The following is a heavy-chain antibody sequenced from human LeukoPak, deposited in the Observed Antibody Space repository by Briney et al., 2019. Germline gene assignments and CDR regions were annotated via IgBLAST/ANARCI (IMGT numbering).Heavy chain of an antibody. CDR3: AKDSGWVVVVPAATDY. D-gene: IGHD2-2*01. CDR2: ISYDGSNK. J-gene: IGHJ4*02. CDR1: GFTFSSYG. Sequence: GRSLRLSCAASGFTFSSYGMHWVRQAPGKGLEWVAVISYDGSNKYYADSVKGRFTISRDNSKNTLYLQMNSLRAEDTAVYYCAKDSGWVVVVPAATDYWGQGTLVTVSS. V-gene: IGHV3-30*18.